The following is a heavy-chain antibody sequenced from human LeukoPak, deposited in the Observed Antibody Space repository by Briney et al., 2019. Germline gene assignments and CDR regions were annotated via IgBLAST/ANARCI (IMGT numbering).Heavy chain of an antibody. V-gene: IGHV3-7*01. J-gene: IGHJ3*02. D-gene: IGHD4-17*01. CDR2: IKQYGTEK. Sequence: PGGSLRLSCAASGFTLSSYWMSWVRQAPGRGLEWVAYIKQYGTEKYYVDSVKGRFTISRDNAKNLLYMQMNSLRGEDTAVYYCAREPTTVTTAHDAFDIWGQGTMVTVSS. CDR3: AREPTTVTTAHDAFDI. CDR1: GFTLSSYW.